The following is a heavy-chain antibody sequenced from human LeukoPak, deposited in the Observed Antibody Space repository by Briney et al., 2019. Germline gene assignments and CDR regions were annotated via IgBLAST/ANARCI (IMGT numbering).Heavy chain of an antibody. CDR3: ARDRSITMVRGVGYYFDY. J-gene: IGHJ4*02. Sequence: GGSLILSCSASGFTFSSYSMNWVRQAPGKGLEWVSSISSSSSYIYYADSVKGRFTISRDNAKNSLYLQMNSLRAEDTAVYYCARDRSITMVRGVGYYFDYWGQGTLVTVSS. CDR2: ISSSSSYI. V-gene: IGHV3-21*01. CDR1: GFTFSSYS. D-gene: IGHD3-10*01.